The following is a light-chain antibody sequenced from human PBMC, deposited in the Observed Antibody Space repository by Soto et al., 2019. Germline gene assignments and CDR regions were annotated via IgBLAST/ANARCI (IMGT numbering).Light chain of an antibody. J-gene: IGKJ1*01. V-gene: IGKV3-20*01. CDR2: GAS. CDR1: QSVSSNY. Sequence: EIVLRQSPGTLSLSPGERATLSCRASQSVSSNYLAWYQQKPGQAPRLLIYGASSRATGIPDRFSGSGSGTDFTLNISRLEPEDFAVYYCQQYGSSPLTFGQGTKVEIK. CDR3: QQYGSSPLT.